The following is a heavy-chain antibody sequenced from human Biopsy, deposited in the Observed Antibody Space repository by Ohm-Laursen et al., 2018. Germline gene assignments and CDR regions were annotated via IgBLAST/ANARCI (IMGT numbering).Heavy chain of an antibody. D-gene: IGHD2-8*01. CDR1: GFTFTNYA. CDR3: ATGPVQMVYANLRGEFAS. J-gene: IGHJ5*02. Sequence: SLRLSCAASGFTFTNYAMSWVRQAPGKGLEWVSSISASDDSKYYGDSVKGRFTISRDSSTNTLYLQMNGLRAGDTAVYYCATGPVQMVYANLRGEFASWGQGALVTVSS. V-gene: IGHV3-23*01. CDR2: ISASDDSK.